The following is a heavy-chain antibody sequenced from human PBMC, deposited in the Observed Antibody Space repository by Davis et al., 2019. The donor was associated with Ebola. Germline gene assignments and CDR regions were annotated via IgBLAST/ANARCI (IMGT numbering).Heavy chain of an antibody. D-gene: IGHD5-18*01. V-gene: IGHV3-30*18. Sequence: GGSLRLSCAASGFTFSSYGMHWVRQAPGKGLEWVAVISYDGSNKYYADSVKGRFTISRDNSKNTLYLQMNSLRAEDTAVYYCAKDQGSYGFVLGYWGQGTLVTVSS. CDR3: AKDQGSYGFVLGY. J-gene: IGHJ4*02. CDR1: GFTFSSYG. CDR2: ISYDGSNK.